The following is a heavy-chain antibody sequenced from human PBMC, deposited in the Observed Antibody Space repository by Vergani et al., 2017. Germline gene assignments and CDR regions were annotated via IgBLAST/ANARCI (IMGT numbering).Heavy chain of an antibody. CDR2: IANDGKNK. J-gene: IGHJ6*03. D-gene: IGHD1-1*01. CDR1: GFAFRKYA. Sequence: QVQVSESGGGVVQPGRSLTLSCAASGFAFRKYAMNWVRQAPGKGLEWVAAIANDGKNKYYGDSVKGRFTISRDNSEVTLYLQRSSLRAEDTAVYYCARDFLTRVTTLDYYYMGVLGKGTTVTVSS. CDR3: ARDFLTRVTTLDYYYMGV. V-gene: IGHV3-30*04.